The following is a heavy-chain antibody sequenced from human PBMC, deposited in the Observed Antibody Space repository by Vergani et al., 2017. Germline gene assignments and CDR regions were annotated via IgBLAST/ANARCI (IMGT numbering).Heavy chain of an antibody. D-gene: IGHD6-6*01. CDR1: GGSISSYY. Sequence: QVQLQESGPGLVKPSETLSLTCTVSGGSISSYYWSWIRQPPGKGLEWIGYIYYSGSTNYNPSLKSRGTISGDTSKNQFSLKLSSVTAADTAVYYCARDFGTYSSSGINWFDPWGQGTLVTVSS. CDR3: ARDFGTYSSSGINWFDP. V-gene: IGHV4-59*01. CDR2: IYYSGST. J-gene: IGHJ5*02.